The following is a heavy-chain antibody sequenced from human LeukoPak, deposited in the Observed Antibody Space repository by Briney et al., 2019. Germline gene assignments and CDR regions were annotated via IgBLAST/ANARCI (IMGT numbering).Heavy chain of an antibody. CDR1: GGSISNRRYY. J-gene: IGHJ4*02. V-gene: IGHV4-39*01. Sequence: SETLSLTWPFSGGSISNRRYYLGRIRQTPGKGLEWIGRIYYNGSTYYNPSPKSRITISVDQSQNHLYLKLRYVTAPDPAVFSCAGQQYYIYFDYWGQGTLVTVSS. CDR2: IYYNGST. D-gene: IGHD2/OR15-2a*01. CDR3: AGQQYYIYFDY.